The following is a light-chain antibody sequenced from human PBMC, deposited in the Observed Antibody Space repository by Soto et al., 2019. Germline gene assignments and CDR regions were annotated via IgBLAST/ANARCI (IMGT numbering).Light chain of an antibody. J-gene: IGLJ3*02. CDR1: SSDVGGFDF. Sequence: QSVLTQPRSVSGSPGQSVAMSCTATSSDVGGFDFVSWYQQHPGKAPKLVIYDVSKRPSGVPDRFSGSRSGDTASLTISGLQAEDEADYYCCLYTASYSVFGGGTKVTVL. CDR3: CLYTASYSV. V-gene: IGLV2-11*01. CDR2: DVS.